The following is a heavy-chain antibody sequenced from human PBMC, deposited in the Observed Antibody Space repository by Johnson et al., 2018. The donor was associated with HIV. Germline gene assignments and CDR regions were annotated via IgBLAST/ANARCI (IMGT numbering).Heavy chain of an antibody. CDR3: AKDERAGQWLVLAFDI. CDR2: INWNGGST. Sequence: VQLVESGGGVIRPGGSLRLSCAASGFTFDDYGMSWVRQAPGKGLEWVSGINWNGGSTGYADSVKGRFTISRDNSRNTLYLQMSSLRPEDTAVYYCAKDERAGQWLVLAFDIWGQGTMVTVSS. J-gene: IGHJ3*02. V-gene: IGHV3-20*04. D-gene: IGHD6-19*01. CDR1: GFTFDDYG.